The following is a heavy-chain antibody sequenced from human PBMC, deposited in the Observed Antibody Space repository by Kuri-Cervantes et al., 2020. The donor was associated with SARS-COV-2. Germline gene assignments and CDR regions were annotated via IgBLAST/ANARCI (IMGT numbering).Heavy chain of an antibody. V-gene: IGHV3-23*01. CDR1: GFTFSSYS. Sequence: GESLKISCAASGFTFSSYSMSWVRQASGKGLEWVAALSGSGNSAYYADSVKGRFTISRDNSKNTLFLQMNSLRAEDTAVYFCAKTTDFYGSGSFPTTPFHFDYWGQGTLVTVSS. CDR2: LSGSGNSA. J-gene: IGHJ4*02. D-gene: IGHD3-10*01. CDR3: AKTTDFYGSGSFPTTPFHFDY.